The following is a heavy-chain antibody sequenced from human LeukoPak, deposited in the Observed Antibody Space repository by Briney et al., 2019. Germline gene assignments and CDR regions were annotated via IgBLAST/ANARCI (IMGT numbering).Heavy chain of an antibody. V-gene: IGHV3-30*03. J-gene: IGHJ5*02. CDR1: GFTFSSYG. CDR3: ARVGIAVAGTGWFDP. D-gene: IGHD6-19*01. Sequence: PGRSLRLSCAASGFTFSSYGMHWVRQAPGKGLEWVAVISYDGSNKYYADSVKGRFTISRDNSKNTLYLQMNSLRAEDTAVYYCARVGIAVAGTGWFDPWGQGTLVTVSS. CDR2: ISYDGSNK.